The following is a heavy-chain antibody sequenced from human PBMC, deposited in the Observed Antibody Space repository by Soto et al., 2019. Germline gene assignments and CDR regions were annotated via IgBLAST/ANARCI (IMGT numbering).Heavy chain of an antibody. V-gene: IGHV3-23*01. D-gene: IGHD6-19*01. CDR3: VKDRGSAWYYFDY. J-gene: IGHJ4*02. Sequence: EAQLLESGGGLVKPGGSLRLSCAASGFTFSSYVMGWVRQAPGKGLEWVSVISASGGGTYYADSVKGRFTISRDNSKNTLYLQMNSLRAEDTAIDYCVKDRGSAWYYFDYWGQGTLGTVSS. CDR1: GFTFSSYV. CDR2: ISASGGGT.